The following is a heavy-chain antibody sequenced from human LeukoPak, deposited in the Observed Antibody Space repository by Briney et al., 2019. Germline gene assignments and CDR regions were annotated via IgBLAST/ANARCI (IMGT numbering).Heavy chain of an antibody. CDR2: IYPGDSDT. J-gene: IGHJ3*02. CDR3: ARRRGRYSGDAFDI. CDR1: GYRFTSSW. Sequence: GESLKISCKGSGYRFTSSWIGWVRQMPGKGLEWMGFIYPGDSDTRYSPSFQGQVTISADKSMSTAYPQWSSLKASDTAMYYCARRRGRYSGDAFDIWGQGTMVTVSS. V-gene: IGHV5-51*01. D-gene: IGHD1-26*01.